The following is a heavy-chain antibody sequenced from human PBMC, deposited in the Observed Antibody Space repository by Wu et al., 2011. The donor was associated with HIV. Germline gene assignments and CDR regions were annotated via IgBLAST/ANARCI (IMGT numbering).Heavy chain of an antibody. J-gene: IGHJ4*02. CDR3: ARDPGIAPTGMFG. D-gene: IGHD6-13*01. V-gene: IGHV1-2*02. CDR2: INPNSGGT. Sequence: QVQLVQSGAELKKPGSSVRVSCKTSGGSFNNYAINWMRQAPGQVLEWMGWINPNSGGTNYAQKFQDRATLSRDTSINTAYMDLSSLRSDDTAVYYCARDPGIAPTGMFGWGQGTLVTVSS. CDR1: GGSFNNYA.